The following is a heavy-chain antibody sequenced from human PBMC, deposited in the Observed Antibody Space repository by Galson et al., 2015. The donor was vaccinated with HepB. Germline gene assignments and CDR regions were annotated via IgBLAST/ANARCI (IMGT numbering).Heavy chain of an antibody. CDR3: ATLGYCSSTSCYDSYDAFDI. Sequence: SVKVSCKVSGYTLTELSMHWVRQAPGKGLEWMGGFDPEDGETIYAQKFQGRVTMTEDTSTDTAYMELSSLRSEDTAVYYCATLGYCSSTSCYDSYDAFDIWGQGTMVTVSS. CDR1: GYTLTELS. CDR2: FDPEDGET. J-gene: IGHJ3*02. D-gene: IGHD2-2*01. V-gene: IGHV1-24*01.